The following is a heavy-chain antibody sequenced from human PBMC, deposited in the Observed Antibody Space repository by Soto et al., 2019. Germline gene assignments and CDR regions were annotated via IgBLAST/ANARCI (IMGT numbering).Heavy chain of an antibody. Sequence: PGGSLRLSCSGSGFVFSDYYMRWIRHIPGKGLEWVSFISRTSSHRKYAESVKGRFTISRDNDKNSLILEMSDLRAEDSATYYCATVGCGSHYLSGWSESWGQGNLVTVSS. CDR1: GFVFSDYY. CDR2: ISRTSSHR. D-gene: IGHD2-15*01. CDR3: ATVGCGSHYLSGWSES. V-gene: IGHV3-11*06. J-gene: IGHJ5*02.